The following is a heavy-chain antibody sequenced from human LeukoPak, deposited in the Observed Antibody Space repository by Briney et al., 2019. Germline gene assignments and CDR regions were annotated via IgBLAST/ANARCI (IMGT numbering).Heavy chain of an antibody. J-gene: IGHJ2*01. Sequence: PSETLSLTCAIYGGSFRGYYWSWIRQPPGKGLEWIGEINHSGSTNYNPSLKSRVIISIDTSKNQFSLKLSSVTAADTAVYDCASGYVTKSRQVVIRNWYFDPWGRGTLVTVSS. CDR2: INHSGST. D-gene: IGHD4-23*01. CDR3: ASGYVTKSRQVVIRNWYFDP. CDR1: GGSFRGYY. V-gene: IGHV4-34*01.